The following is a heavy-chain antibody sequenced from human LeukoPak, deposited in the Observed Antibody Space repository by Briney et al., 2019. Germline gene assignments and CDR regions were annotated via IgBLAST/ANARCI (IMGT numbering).Heavy chain of an antibody. J-gene: IGHJ4*02. CDR2: INQNGREK. CDR3: ARSLGDD. Sequence: GGSLRLSCEVSGLTFSTYWMTWVRQAPGKGLEWVASINQNGREKYYVDSVKGRFTITRDNAKDSLYLQMNSLRDEDTAVYYCARSLGDDWGQGTLVTVSS. CDR1: GLTFSTYW. D-gene: IGHD3-16*01. V-gene: IGHV3-7*01.